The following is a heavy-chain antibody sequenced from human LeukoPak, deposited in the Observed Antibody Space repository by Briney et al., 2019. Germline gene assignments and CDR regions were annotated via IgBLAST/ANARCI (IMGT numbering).Heavy chain of an antibody. J-gene: IGHJ3*02. D-gene: IGHD3-9*01. CDR1: GDSVSSSSYY. Sequence: PSETLSLTCTISGDSVSSSSYYWGWTRQTPGKGLEWIGSIYDSRSTFYNPSLKGRVTISVDTSKNQFSLKLSSVTAADTAVYYCARSPTYDILTGPESYAFDIWGQGTMVTVSS. CDR3: ARSPTYDILTGPESYAFDI. V-gene: IGHV4-39*07. CDR2: IYDSRST.